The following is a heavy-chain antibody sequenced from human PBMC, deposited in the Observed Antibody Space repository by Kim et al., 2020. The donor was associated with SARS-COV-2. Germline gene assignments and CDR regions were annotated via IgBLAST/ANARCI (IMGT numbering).Heavy chain of an antibody. V-gene: IGHV3-30*18. Sequence: GGSLRLSCAASGFTFSSYGMHWVRQAPGKGLEWVAVISYDGSNKYYADSVKGRFTISRDNSKNTLYLQMNSLRAEDTAVYYCAKDIRTVPFTMIVVVIDYYYGMDVWGQGTTVTVSS. CDR2: ISYDGSNK. J-gene: IGHJ6*02. CDR1: GFTFSSYG. CDR3: AKDIRTVPFTMIVVVIDYYYGMDV. D-gene: IGHD3-22*01.